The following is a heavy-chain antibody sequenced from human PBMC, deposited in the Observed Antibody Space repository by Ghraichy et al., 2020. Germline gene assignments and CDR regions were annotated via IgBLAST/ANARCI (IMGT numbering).Heavy chain of an antibody. Sequence: GGSLRLSCAASGFTVSSNYMSWVRQAPGKGLEWVSVIYSGGSTYYADSVKGRFTISRDNSKNTLYLQMNSLRAEDTAVYYCARDRVVVAYCGGDCYSNYYYGMDVWGQGTTVTVSS. CDR2: IYSGGST. D-gene: IGHD2-21*02. V-gene: IGHV3-53*01. CDR1: GFTVSSNY. J-gene: IGHJ6*02. CDR3: ARDRVVVAYCGGDCYSNYYYGMDV.